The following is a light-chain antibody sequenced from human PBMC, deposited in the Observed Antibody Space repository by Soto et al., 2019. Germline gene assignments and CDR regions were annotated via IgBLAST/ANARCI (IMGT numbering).Light chain of an antibody. CDR2: VYSDGSH. CDR3: QTWGTGIQL. J-gene: IGLJ3*02. CDR1: RGHSTYA. Sequence: QLVLTQSPSASASLGASVKLTCILSRGHSTYAIAWHQQQPEKGPRYLMTVYSDGSHIKGDGIPDRFSGSSSGAERYLIISSLQSEDEADYYCQTWGTGIQLFGGGTKLTVL. V-gene: IGLV4-69*01.